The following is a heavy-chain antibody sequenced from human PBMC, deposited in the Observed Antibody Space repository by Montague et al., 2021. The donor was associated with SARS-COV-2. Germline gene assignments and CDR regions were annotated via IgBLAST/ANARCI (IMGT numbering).Heavy chain of an antibody. J-gene: IGHJ4*02. CDR1: GFTLRGYW. V-gene: IGHV3-7*01. Sequence: SLRLSCAASGFTLRGYWMTWVRQAPGKGLEWVASINRDGTEESYVDSVRGRFTISRDNAQNSLFLQINRLRVEDTTVYYCARDRGWQSYDSWGQGTLVIVYS. D-gene: IGHD6-19*01. CDR3: ARDRGWQSYDS. CDR2: INRDGTEE.